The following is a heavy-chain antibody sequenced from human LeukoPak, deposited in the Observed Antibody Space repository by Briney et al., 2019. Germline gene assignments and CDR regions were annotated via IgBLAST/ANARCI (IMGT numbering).Heavy chain of an antibody. J-gene: IGHJ4*02. CDR3: ARHPEATTHFDY. V-gene: IGHV4-59*08. Sequence: SETLSLTCTVSGGSISNYYWTWIRQPPGKGLEWIGNIYSSGSTNYNPSLKSRVTISVDMSKNQFSLKLSFVTAADTAVYYSARHPEATTHFDYWGQGTLVTVSS. CDR2: IYSSGST. D-gene: IGHD5-12*01. CDR1: GGSISNYY.